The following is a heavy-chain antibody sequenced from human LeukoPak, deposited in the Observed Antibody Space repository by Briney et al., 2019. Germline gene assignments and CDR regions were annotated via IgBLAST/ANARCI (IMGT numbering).Heavy chain of an antibody. D-gene: IGHD6-6*01. CDR1: GYTFNSYG. CDR2: ISAYNGNT. CDR3: ARNMIEQLVVGGIRFDP. Sequence: ASVKVSCKASGYTFNSYGISWVRQAPGQGLEWMGWISAYNGNTNYAQKLQGRVTMTTDTSTSTAYMELRSLRSDDTAVYYCARNMIEQLVVGGIRFDPWGQGTLVTVSS. J-gene: IGHJ5*02. V-gene: IGHV1-18*01.